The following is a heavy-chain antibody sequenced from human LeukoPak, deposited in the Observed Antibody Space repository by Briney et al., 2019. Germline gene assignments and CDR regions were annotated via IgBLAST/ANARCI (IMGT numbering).Heavy chain of an antibody. J-gene: IGHJ4*02. CDR1: GGSIINYY. CDR3: VRLTGDYYSDY. V-gene: IGHV4-59*01. D-gene: IGHD3-10*01. Sequence: SETLSLTCTVSGGSIINYYWSWIRQPPGKGLEWIGYIYYSGSTNYNPSLKTRLTISVDTSKNQFSLKLSPVTAADTAVYYCVRLTGDYYSDYWGQGILVTVSS. CDR2: IYYSGST.